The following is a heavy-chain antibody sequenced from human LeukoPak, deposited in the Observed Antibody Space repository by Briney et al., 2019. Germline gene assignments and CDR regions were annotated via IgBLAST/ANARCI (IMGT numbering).Heavy chain of an antibody. CDR3: ARRYGDYVGSFEY. V-gene: IGHV3-21*01. J-gene: IGHJ4*02. CDR1: GITFSSYT. D-gene: IGHD4-17*01. CDR2: ISTSSSYI. Sequence: PGWSLRLSCAASGITFSSYTMNWVRQAPGKGLEWVSSISTSSSYIYYADSVKGRFTISRDNAKNSLYLQMNSLRAEDTAVYYCARRYGDYVGSFEYWGQGTLVTVSS.